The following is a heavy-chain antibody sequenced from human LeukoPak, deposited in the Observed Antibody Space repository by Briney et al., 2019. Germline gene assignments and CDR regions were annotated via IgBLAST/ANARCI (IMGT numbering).Heavy chain of an antibody. V-gene: IGHV4-38-2*02. CDR3: ARGSGSYFAFDI. J-gene: IGHJ3*02. CDR1: GYSISSGYY. Sequence: SETLSLTCTVTGYSISSGYYWGWIRQPPGKGLEWIGYIYHSGSTYYNPSLKSRVTISVDRSKNQFSLKLSSVTAADTAVYYCARGSGSYFAFDIWGQGTMVTVSS. D-gene: IGHD1-26*01. CDR2: IYHSGST.